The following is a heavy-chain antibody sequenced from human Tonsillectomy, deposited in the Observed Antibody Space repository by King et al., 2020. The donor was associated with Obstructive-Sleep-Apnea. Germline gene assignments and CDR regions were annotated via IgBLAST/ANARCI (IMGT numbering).Heavy chain of an antibody. Sequence: QLQESGPGLVKPSQTLSLTCTVSGGSITSGGYYWSWIRQHPGKGLEWIGYIYYSGSTYYNPSLKSRVTISVDTSKNQFSLKLSAVTAADTAVYYCARVAPYYYDSSGYYPGAYYFDYWGQGTLVTVSS. J-gene: IGHJ4*02. CDR1: GGSITSGGYY. V-gene: IGHV4-31*03. D-gene: IGHD3-22*01. CDR3: ARVAPYYYDSSGYYPGAYYFDY. CDR2: IYYSGST.